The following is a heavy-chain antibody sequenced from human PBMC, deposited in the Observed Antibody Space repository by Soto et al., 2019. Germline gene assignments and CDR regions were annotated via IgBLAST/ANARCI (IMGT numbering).Heavy chain of an antibody. J-gene: IGHJ6*02. Sequence: PQESLKISCKGSGYSFTSYWISWVRQMPGKGLEWMGRIDPSDSYTNYSPSFQGHVTISADKSISTAYLQWSSLKASDTAMYYCARIITMVRGVTSVYYYYYGMDVWGQGTTVTVSS. CDR2: IDPSDSYT. CDR1: GYSFTSYW. CDR3: ARIITMVRGVTSVYYYYYGMDV. D-gene: IGHD3-10*01. V-gene: IGHV5-10-1*01.